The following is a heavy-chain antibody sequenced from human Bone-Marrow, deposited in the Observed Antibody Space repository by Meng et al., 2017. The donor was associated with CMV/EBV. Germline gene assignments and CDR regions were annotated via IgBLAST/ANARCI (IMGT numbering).Heavy chain of an antibody. CDR1: GFTVSSNY. D-gene: IGHD3-3*01. CDR3: ARAPLDYDFWSGYYFDY. V-gene: IGHV3-66*01. Sequence: LVWESGVGLVKPGGSLILFCAASGFTVSSNYMSWVRQAPGKGLEWVSVIYSGGSTYYADSVKGRFTISRDNSKNTLYLQMNSLRAEDTAVYYCARAPLDYDFWSGYYFDYWGQGTLVTVSS. J-gene: IGHJ4*02. CDR2: IYSGGST.